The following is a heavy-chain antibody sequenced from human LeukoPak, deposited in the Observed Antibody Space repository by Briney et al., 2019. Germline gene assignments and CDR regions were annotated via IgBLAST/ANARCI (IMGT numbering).Heavy chain of an antibody. Sequence: SETLSLTXTVSGGSISSSSYYWGWIRQPPGKGLEWIGSIYYSGSTYYNPSLKSRVTISVDTSKNQFSLKLSSVTAADTAVYYCAGALHPFDYWGQGTLVTVSS. V-gene: IGHV4-39*01. CDR1: GGSISSSSYY. J-gene: IGHJ4*02. CDR2: IYYSGST. CDR3: AGALHPFDY.